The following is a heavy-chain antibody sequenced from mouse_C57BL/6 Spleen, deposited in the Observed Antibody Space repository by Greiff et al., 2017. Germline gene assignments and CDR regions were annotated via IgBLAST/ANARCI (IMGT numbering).Heavy chain of an antibody. CDR1: GYTFTSYW. D-gene: IGHD2-3*01. J-gene: IGHJ4*01. V-gene: IGHV1-52*01. CDR2: IDPSDSET. CDR3: ARSGWLLQAMDY. Sequence: QVQLKESGAELVRPGSSVKLSCKASGYTFTSYWMHWVKQRPIQGLEWIGNIDPSDSETHYNQKFKDKATLTVDKSSSTAYMQLSSLTSEDSAVYYCARSGWLLQAMDYWGQGTSVTVSS.